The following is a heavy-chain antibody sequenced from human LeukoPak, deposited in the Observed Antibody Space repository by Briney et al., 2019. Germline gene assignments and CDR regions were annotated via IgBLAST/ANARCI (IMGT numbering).Heavy chain of an antibody. D-gene: IGHD3-22*01. CDR3: ARARRYYYDSSGYYYDAFDI. CDR2: ISAYNGNT. J-gene: IGHJ3*02. V-gene: IGHV1-18*01. Sequence: ASVKVSCKASGYTFTSYGISWVRQAPGQGLEWMGWISAYNGNTNYAQKLQGRVTMTTDTSTSTAYMELRSLRSDDTAVYYCARARRYYYDSSGYYYDAFDIWGQGTMVTVSS. CDR1: GYTFTSYG.